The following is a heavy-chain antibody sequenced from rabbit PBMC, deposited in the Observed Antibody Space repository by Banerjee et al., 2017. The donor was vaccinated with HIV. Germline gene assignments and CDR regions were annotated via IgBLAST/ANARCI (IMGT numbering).Heavy chain of an antibody. J-gene: IGHJ4*01. CDR3: ARDAGYAGSNL. Sequence: QEQLEESGGDLVQPEGSLTLTCTASGFSFSSSYYMCWVRQAPGKGLEWIACINTSSGNTVYASWAKGRFTISKTSSTTVTLQMTSLTAADTATYFCARDAGYAGSNLWGPGTLVTVS. CDR2: INTSSGNT. V-gene: IGHV1S45*01. D-gene: IGHD4-2*01. CDR1: GFSFSSSYY.